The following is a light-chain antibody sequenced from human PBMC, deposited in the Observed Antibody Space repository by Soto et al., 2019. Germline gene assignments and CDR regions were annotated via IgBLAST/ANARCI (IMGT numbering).Light chain of an antibody. CDR2: GVD. J-gene: IGLJ2*01. CDR1: SNDSAYYDF. CDR3: SSHAGRNRYVI. V-gene: IGLV2-8*01. Sequence: QSVLTQPPSASGSPGQSVTISCTGTSNDSAYYDFVSWYQQHPGKAPKLIIFGVDKRPSGVPHRFSGARSGSTASLTVSGLQADDEADYYCSSHAGRNRYVIFGGGTKLTVL.